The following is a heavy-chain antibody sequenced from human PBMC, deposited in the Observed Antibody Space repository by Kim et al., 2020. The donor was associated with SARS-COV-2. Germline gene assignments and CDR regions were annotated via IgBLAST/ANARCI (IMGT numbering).Heavy chain of an antibody. V-gene: IGHV3-7*01. Sequence: GGSLRLSCAASGFTFSNYWMSWVRQAPGKGLEWVANIKQDGSEKYYGDSVKGRFTITRDNAQNSLHLQMNNLRAEDTAFYYCARDRFCSGSSFGRKNWFDPWGQGTLVIVSS. CDR3: ARDRFCSGSSFGRKNWFDP. CDR2: IKQDGSEK. CDR1: GFTFSNYW. J-gene: IGHJ5*02. D-gene: IGHD2-15*01.